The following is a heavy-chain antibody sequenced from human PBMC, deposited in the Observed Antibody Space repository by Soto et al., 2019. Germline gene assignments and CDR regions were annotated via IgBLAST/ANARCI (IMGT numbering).Heavy chain of an antibody. D-gene: IGHD6-13*01. V-gene: IGHV3-7*01. CDR1: GFTFSSYW. CDR3: VRDRYRSSWYYYYYYYGMDV. Sequence: PGGSLRLSCAASGFTFSSYWMSWVRQAPGKGLEWVATIKQDGSKKYYVDSVKGRFTISRDNAKNSLYLQMNSLRTEDTAVYYCVRDRYRSSWYYYYYYYGMDVWGQGTTVTVPS. J-gene: IGHJ6*02. CDR2: IKQDGSKK.